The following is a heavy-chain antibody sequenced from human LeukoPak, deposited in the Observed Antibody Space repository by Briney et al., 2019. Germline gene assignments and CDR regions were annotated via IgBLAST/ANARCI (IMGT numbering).Heavy chain of an antibody. CDR2: ISAYNGNR. CDR1: GYTFTTYV. V-gene: IGHV1-18*01. D-gene: IGHD3-10*01. J-gene: IGHJ3*02. Sequence: ASVKVSCKASGYTFTTYVISWVRQAPGQGLEWMGWISAYNGNRDYAQKLQGRVTMTTDTSTSTAYMELRSLRSDDTAVYYCARGFNYVSGSYYRREVDAFDIWGQGTMVTVSS. CDR3: ARGFNYVSGSYYRREVDAFDI.